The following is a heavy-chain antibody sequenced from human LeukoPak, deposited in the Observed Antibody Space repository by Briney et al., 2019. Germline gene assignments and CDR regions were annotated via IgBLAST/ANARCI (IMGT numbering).Heavy chain of an antibody. CDR1: GFTFSRYG. J-gene: IGHJ3*02. V-gene: IGHV3-33*01. CDR2: IWYDGSNK. Sequence: GGSLRLSCAASGFTFSRYGMHWVRQAPGKGLEWVAVIWYDGSNKYYAESVKGRFTISRDNSKNTLHLQMNSLRAEDTAVYYCARAGHVITMIVVLDAFDIWGQGTMVTVSS. CDR3: ARAGHVITMIVVLDAFDI. D-gene: IGHD3-22*01.